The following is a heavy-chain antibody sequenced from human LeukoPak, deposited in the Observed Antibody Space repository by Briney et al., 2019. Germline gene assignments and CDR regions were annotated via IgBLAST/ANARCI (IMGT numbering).Heavy chain of an antibody. V-gene: IGHV4-4*07. CDR2: IYTSGST. CDR1: GGSISSYY. D-gene: IGHD5-18*01. Sequence: PSETLSLTCPVSGGSISSYYWSWIRQPAGKGLEWIGRIYTSGSTNYNPSLKSRVTMSVDTSKNQFSLKLSSVTAADTAVYYCARDGGYSYGYAEYYFDYWGQGTLVTVSS. J-gene: IGHJ4*02. CDR3: ARDGGYSYGYAEYYFDY.